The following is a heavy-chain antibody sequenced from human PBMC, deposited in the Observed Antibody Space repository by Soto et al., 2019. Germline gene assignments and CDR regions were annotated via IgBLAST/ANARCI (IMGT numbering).Heavy chain of an antibody. D-gene: IGHD3-10*01. CDR3: ARQGYYGSGSYYRFRWFDP. Sequence: SETLSLTCSVSGGSISSGSYYWGWIRQPPGKGLEWIASIYYSGSTYYNPSLKSRVTIFVDTSKNQFSLKLSSVTAADTALYYCARQGYYGSGSYYRFRWFDPWGQGTLVT. CDR1: GGSISSGSYY. J-gene: IGHJ5*02. CDR2: IYYSGST. V-gene: IGHV4-39*01.